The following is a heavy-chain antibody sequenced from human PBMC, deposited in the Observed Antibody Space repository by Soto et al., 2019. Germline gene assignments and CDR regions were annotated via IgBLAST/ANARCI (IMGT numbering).Heavy chain of an antibody. CDR1: SYSISSGNW. D-gene: IGHD3-16*01. CDR2: MSYVGTT. Sequence: QVQLQESGPGLVKPSDTLSLTCVVSSYSISSGNWWGWIRQPPGKGLEWLAYMSYVGTTYYNASLKSRVTMSVDTSKNQFSLRLSSVTAVDTAVYYCGRLPRLGDPFDYWGQGSLVTVSS. J-gene: IGHJ4*02. V-gene: IGHV4-28*01. CDR3: GRLPRLGDPFDY.